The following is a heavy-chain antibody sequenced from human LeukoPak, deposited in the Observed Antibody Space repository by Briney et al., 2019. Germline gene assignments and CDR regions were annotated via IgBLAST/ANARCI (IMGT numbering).Heavy chain of an antibody. J-gene: IGHJ3*01. CDR2: ISSAGDFA. Sequence: GGALRLSCAASVFTFSDYVMHWVRQAPGRGLEYVAAISSAGDFAYYATSVRGRFTISRDNSKNTLFLHMGSLRTEDMAVYYCARWPGDTFDVWGQGTMVTVS. V-gene: IGHV3-64*01. CDR3: ARWPGDTFDV. CDR1: VFTFSDYV.